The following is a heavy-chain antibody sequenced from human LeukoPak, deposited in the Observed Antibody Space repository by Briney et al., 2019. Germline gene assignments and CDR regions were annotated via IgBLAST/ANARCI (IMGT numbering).Heavy chain of an antibody. Sequence: GGSLRLSCAASGFTFSSFGMHWVRQAPGKGLQWVAFIRYDGSNMYYADSVKGRFTISRDNSKNALYLQMSSLRAEDTAVYYCAKDISAYGSGTSADYWGQGTLVTVSS. CDR1: GFTFSSFG. CDR2: IRYDGSNM. CDR3: AKDISAYGSGTSADY. D-gene: IGHD3-10*01. V-gene: IGHV3-30*02. J-gene: IGHJ4*02.